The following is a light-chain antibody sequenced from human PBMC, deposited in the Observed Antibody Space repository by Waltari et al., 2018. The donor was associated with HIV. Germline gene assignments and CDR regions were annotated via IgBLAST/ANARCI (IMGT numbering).Light chain of an antibody. CDR3: FSYAGNNYLL. Sequence: QSALTQPPSASGSPGQSVTISCAGTSSDIGLYNFVSWYQHHPGKAPKLMISEVSRRPSGVPARFSGSKSGITASLTVSGLQAEDEAAYDCFSYAGNNYLLFGGGTKLTVL. CDR2: EVS. J-gene: IGLJ2*01. V-gene: IGLV2-8*01. CDR1: SSDIGLYNF.